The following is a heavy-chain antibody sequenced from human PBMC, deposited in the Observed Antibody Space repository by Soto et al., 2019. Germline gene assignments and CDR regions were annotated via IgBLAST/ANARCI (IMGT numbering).Heavy chain of an antibody. CDR2: ISTNDGHT. D-gene: IGHD3-10*01. CDR3: ARGVRNIFVRGGVMDV. CDR1: GYTFSSFG. V-gene: IGHV1-18*04. J-gene: IGHJ6*02. Sequence: QVPLVQSGVEVKKSGASVKVSCKASGYTFSSFGISWVRQVPGQGLEWMGWISTNDGHTNYAQKFQGRVTMTTDTSTSTVYMDLRSLRSDDTAVYYCARGVRNIFVRGGVMDVWGQGTTVTVSS.